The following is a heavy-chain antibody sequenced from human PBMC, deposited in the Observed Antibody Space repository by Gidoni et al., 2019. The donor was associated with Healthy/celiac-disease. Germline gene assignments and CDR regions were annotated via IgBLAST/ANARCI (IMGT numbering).Heavy chain of an antibody. CDR2: ISYDGSNK. D-gene: IGHD2-21*02. Sequence: QVQLVESGGGVVQPGRSLRLSCAASGFTFRRYAMHWVRQAPGKGLEWVAVISYDGSNKYYADSVKGRFTISRDNSKNTLYLQMNSLRAEDTAVYYCARDMVGGDLYNWFDPWGQGTLVTVSS. J-gene: IGHJ5*02. CDR3: ARDMVGGDLYNWFDP. V-gene: IGHV3-30-3*01. CDR1: GFTFRRYA.